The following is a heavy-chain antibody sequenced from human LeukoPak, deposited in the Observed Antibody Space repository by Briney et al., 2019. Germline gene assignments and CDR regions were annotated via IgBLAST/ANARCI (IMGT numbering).Heavy chain of an antibody. CDR3: ARDSSGEHWFDP. Sequence: SETLSLTCIVSGYSISSGYYWGWIRQPPGKGLEWIGSIYYSGSTYYNPSLKSRVTISVDTSKNQFSLKLSSVTAADTAVYYCARDSSGEHWFDPWGQGTLVTVSS. J-gene: IGHJ5*02. CDR2: IYYSGST. V-gene: IGHV4-38-2*02. CDR1: GYSISSGYY. D-gene: IGHD6-19*01.